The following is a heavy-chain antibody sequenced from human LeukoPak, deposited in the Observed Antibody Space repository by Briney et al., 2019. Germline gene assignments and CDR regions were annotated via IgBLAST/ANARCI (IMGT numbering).Heavy chain of an antibody. CDR2: IDGDGSGT. CDR3: ATRKTSRYYGSGSYLDY. CDR1: GFTFSNYW. V-gene: IGHV3-74*01. J-gene: IGHJ4*02. D-gene: IGHD3-10*01. Sequence: GSLRLSCAASGFTFSNYWMHWVRQAPGKGPVWVSRIDGDGSGTSYADSVKGRFTISRDNAKNSLYLQMNSLRAEDTAVYYCATRKTSRYYGSGSYLDYWGQGTLVTVSS.